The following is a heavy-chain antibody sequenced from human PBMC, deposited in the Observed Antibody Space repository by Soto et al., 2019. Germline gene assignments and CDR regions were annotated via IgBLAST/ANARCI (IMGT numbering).Heavy chain of an antibody. D-gene: IGHD6-6*01. CDR2: TSTNGDCT. J-gene: IGHJ6*03. CDR3: ARRARPDFYYMDV. Sequence: PGGSLILSCEASRFSLSGSAMDLHHHVPDNGLEYVPATSTNGDCTYFSNFVQGTLTISRESLKNTVYLQMGSLRPEDMAVYYCARRARPDFYYMDVWGKGTTVTVSS. CDR1: RFSLSGSA. V-gene: IGHV3-64*01.